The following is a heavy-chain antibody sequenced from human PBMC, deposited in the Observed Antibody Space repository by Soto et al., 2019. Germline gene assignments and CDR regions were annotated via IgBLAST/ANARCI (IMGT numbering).Heavy chain of an antibody. CDR1: GGSFSSSISD. CDR2: IYYSGST. V-gene: IGHV4-39*01. CDR3: ARLGYSICWYRQYDSYGMDV. J-gene: IGHJ6*02. D-gene: IGHD6-13*01. Sequence: AETRSPTCTVSGGSFSSSISDGGGIRHAPGKGLEWIGSIYYSGSTYDNPSLKSRVTISADTSKNQISLKLSSVTAADTAVYYCARLGYSICWYRQYDSYGMDVWGQGTTVTVSS.